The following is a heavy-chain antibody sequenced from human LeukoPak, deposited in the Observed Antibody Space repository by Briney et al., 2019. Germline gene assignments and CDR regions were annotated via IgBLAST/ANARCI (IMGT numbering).Heavy chain of an antibody. CDR2: VNSDGTNT. J-gene: IGHJ5*02. CDR1: GFFFNTYW. CDR3: AKDGVDTAMVT. Sequence: GGSLRLSCAASGFFFNTYWMHWVRQAPGKGLVWVSRVNSDGTNTNYGDSVQGRFTVSRDNAKNSLYLQMNSLRTEDTALYYCAKDGVDTAMVTWGQGTLVTVSS. V-gene: IGHV3-74*01. D-gene: IGHD5-18*01.